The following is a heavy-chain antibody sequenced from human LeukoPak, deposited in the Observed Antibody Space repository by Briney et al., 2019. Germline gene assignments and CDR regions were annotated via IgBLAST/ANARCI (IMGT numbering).Heavy chain of an antibody. Sequence: VASVKVSCKASGYTFTGYYMHWVRQAPGQGLEWMGWINPNSGGTNYAQKFQGRVTMTRDTSISTAYMELSRLRSDDTAVYYCARAEWFGELRDYFDYWGQGTLVTVSS. CDR1: GYTFTGYY. CDR3: ARAEWFGELRDYFDY. D-gene: IGHD3-10*01. CDR2: INPNSGGT. V-gene: IGHV1-2*02. J-gene: IGHJ4*02.